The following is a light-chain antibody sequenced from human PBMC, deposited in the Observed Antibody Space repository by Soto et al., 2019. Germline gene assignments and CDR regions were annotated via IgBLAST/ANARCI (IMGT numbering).Light chain of an antibody. J-gene: IGKJ1*01. CDR2: GAS. V-gene: IGKV3-20*01. CDR1: QSVSSSY. Sequence: EIVLTQSPGTLSLSPGARAPLSCRASQSVSSSYLAWYQQKPGQAPRLLIYGASSRATGIPDRFSGSGSGTDFTLTISRLEPEDFAVYYCQHYGSSWTFGQGTKVDNK. CDR3: QHYGSSWT.